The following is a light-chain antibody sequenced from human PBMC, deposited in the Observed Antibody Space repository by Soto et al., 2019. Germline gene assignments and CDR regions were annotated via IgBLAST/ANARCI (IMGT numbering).Light chain of an antibody. J-gene: IGKJ3*01. CDR1: QSLTRNY. Sequence: EIVLTQSPGTLSLSPGERATLSCRASQSLTRNYLAWYQQKPGQAPRLLISGTSNRASGIPDRFSGSGSGTDFTLTISRLEPDDFAVYYCQQYGDSVFTFGPGTTVDIK. CDR3: QQYGDSVFT. V-gene: IGKV3-20*01. CDR2: GTS.